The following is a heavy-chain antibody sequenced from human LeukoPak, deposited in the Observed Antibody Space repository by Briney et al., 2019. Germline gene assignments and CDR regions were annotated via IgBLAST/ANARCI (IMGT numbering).Heavy chain of an antibody. D-gene: IGHD2-21*02. Sequence: SETLSLTCTVSGGSTSSYYWSWIRQPPGKGLEWIGYIYYSGSTNYNPSLKSRVTISVDTSKNQFSLKLSSVTAADTAVYYCARYEVTRSFDYWGQGTLVTVSS. CDR2: IYYSGST. J-gene: IGHJ4*02. CDR1: GGSTSSYY. CDR3: ARYEVTRSFDY. V-gene: IGHV4-59*01.